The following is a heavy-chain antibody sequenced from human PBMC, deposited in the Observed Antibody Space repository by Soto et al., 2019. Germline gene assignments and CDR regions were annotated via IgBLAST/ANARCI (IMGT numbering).Heavy chain of an antibody. CDR3: AKNITSWYDY. Sequence: QVQLVQSGAELKKPGASVKVSCKASGYTFNNYGIGWVRQAPGQGLEWMGWISVYNGYANYAQKFXGRIIMTADTSTSTAYMELRSLRSDDTAIYYCAKNITSWYDYWGQGSLVTVSS. D-gene: IGHD6-13*01. CDR2: ISVYNGYA. CDR1: GYTFNNYG. V-gene: IGHV1-18*01. J-gene: IGHJ4*02.